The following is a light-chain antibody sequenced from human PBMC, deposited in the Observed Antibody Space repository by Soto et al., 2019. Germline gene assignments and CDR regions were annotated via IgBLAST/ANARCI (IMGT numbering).Light chain of an antibody. CDR2: GAS. Sequence: EIVMTQSPATLSVSPGERATLSCRASQSVSGNLARYQQKSGQAPRLRIYGASTRATGIPARFSGSWSRTEFTLTISSLQSEDFAVYYCQHYKSWPLTFGQGTKVEIK. V-gene: IGKV3-15*01. CDR3: QHYKSWPLT. CDR1: QSVSGN. J-gene: IGKJ1*01.